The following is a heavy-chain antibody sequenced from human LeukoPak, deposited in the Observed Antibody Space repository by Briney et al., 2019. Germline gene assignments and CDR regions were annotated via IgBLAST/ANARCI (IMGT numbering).Heavy chain of an antibody. V-gene: IGHV4-59*01. Sequence: SEXLSLTCTVSGDSISSFYWSWIRQSPGKGLERIGHIYYGGSAYSNPSLRSRGTISLDTSANPLSLSLPSVAAADTAVYYCARRQYGYYDYAFDIWGQGTLVTVSS. D-gene: IGHD4-17*01. CDR2: IYYGGSA. CDR1: GDSISSFY. CDR3: ARRQYGYYDYAFDI. J-gene: IGHJ3*02.